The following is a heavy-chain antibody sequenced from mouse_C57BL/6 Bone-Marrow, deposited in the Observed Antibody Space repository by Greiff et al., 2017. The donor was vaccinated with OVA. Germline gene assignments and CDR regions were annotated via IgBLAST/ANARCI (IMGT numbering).Heavy chain of an antibody. D-gene: IGHD3-2*02. CDR2: IDPENGDT. CDR3: TTRLFAY. Sequence: VQLQQSGAELVRPGASVKLSCTASGFNIKDDYMHWVKQRPEQGLEWIGWIDPENGDTEYAPKFQGKATITADTSSNTAYLQLSSLTPEDTAVYYCTTRLFAYWGQGTLVTVSA. V-gene: IGHV14-4*01. J-gene: IGHJ3*01. CDR1: GFNIKDDY.